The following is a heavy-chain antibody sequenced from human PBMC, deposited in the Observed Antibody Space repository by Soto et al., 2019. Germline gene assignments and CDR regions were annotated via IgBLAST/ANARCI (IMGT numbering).Heavy chain of an antibody. J-gene: IGHJ6*02. V-gene: IGHV1-18*01. CDR3: AREGVDTQLWSDRVIYHYYGMDV. CDR1: GYTFTSHG. D-gene: IGHD5-18*01. Sequence: GASVKVSYKASGYTFTSHGISLLRQAPGQGLEGMGWISAYNGNTNYAQKLQGRGTMTTDTSTSTAYMELRSLRSDDTAVYYCAREGVDTQLWSDRVIYHYYGMDVWGQGTTVTVSS. CDR2: ISAYNGNT.